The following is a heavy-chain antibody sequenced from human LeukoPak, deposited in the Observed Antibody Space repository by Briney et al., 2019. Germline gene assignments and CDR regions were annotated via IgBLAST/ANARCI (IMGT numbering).Heavy chain of an antibody. CDR3: ARDVEATPHIAVVGSGY. V-gene: IGHV3-21*06. D-gene: IGHD6-19*01. CDR2: ISSSSSYI. CDR1: GFTFSSYS. J-gene: IGHJ4*02. Sequence: GGSLRLSCAASGFTFSSYSMNWVRQAPGKGLEWVSSISSSSSYIYYADSVKGRFTISRDNAKNSLYLQMNSLGAEDTAVYYCARDVEATPHIAVVGSGYWGQGTLVTVSS.